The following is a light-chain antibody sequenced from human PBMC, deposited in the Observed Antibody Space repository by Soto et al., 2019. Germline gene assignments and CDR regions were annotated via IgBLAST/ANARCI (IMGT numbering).Light chain of an antibody. Sequence: DIVMTQSPLSLPVTPGEPASISCRSSQSLLNSNGYNYLDWYLQKPGQSPQLLIYLGSNRASGVPDRFSGSGSGKDFTLKISRVEAEDVGVYHCMQALTAPPTVRQGPKVEIK. CDR1: QSLLNSNGYNY. V-gene: IGKV2-28*01. J-gene: IGKJ1*01. CDR2: LGS. CDR3: MQALTAPPT.